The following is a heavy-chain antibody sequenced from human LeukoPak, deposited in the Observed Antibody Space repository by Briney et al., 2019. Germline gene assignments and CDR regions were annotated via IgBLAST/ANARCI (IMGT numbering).Heavy chain of an antibody. CDR2: IYTSGST. D-gene: IGHD3-3*01. J-gene: IGHJ5*02. CDR3: ARERDETYYDFWSGYPWGLNWFDP. V-gene: IGHV4-4*07. Sequence: SETLSLTCTVSGGSLSSYYWSWIRQPAGKGLEWIGRIYTSGSTNSNPSLKSRVTMSEDTSKNQFSLKLSSVTAADTAVYYCARERDETYYDFWSGYPWGLNWFDPWGQGTLVTVSS. CDR1: GGSLSSYY.